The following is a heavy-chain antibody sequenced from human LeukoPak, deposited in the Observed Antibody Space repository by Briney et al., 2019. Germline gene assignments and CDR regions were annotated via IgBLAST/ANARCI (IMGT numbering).Heavy chain of an antibody. D-gene: IGHD3-22*01. CDR2: IRYDGSNK. Sequence: PGGSLRLSCSASGFTFNTYGMHWVRQAPGKGLEWVAFIRYDGSNKYYADSVKGRFTISRDNSKNCLYLQMNSLRAEDTALYYCVKGAGYYYDSRFDYWGQGTLVTVSS. CDR3: VKGAGYYYDSRFDY. J-gene: IGHJ4*02. V-gene: IGHV3-30*02. CDR1: GFTFNTYG.